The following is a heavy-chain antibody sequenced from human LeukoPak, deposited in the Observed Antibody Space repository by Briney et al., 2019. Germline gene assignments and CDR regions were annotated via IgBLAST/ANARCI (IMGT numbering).Heavy chain of an antibody. Sequence: PSETLSLTCAVYGGSFSGYYWSWIRQPPGKGLEWIGYIYYSGSTNYNPSLKSRVTISVDTSKNQFSLKLSSVTAADTAVYYCARGEYCSSTSCYENYYYYMDVWGKGTTVTVSS. CDR2: IYYSGST. D-gene: IGHD2-2*01. V-gene: IGHV4-59*01. CDR3: ARGEYCSSTSCYENYYYYMDV. J-gene: IGHJ6*03. CDR1: GGSFSGYY.